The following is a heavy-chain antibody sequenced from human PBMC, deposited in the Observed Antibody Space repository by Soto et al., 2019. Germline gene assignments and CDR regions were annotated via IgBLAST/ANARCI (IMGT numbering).Heavy chain of an antibody. D-gene: IGHD5-12*01. J-gene: IGHJ4*02. CDR2: TYYRSKCYN. Sequence: PSQTLSLTCAISGDSVSSNSAAWNWIRQSPSRGLEWLGRTYYRSKCYNDYAVSVKSRITINPDTSKNQFSLQLNSVTPEDTAVYYCAREFRDGYNFVLVYYWGQGPLVTVSS. CDR1: GDSVSSNSAA. V-gene: IGHV6-1*01. CDR3: AREFRDGYNFVLVYY.